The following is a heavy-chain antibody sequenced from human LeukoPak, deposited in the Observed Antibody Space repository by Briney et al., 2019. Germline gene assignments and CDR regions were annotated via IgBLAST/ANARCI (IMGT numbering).Heavy chain of an antibody. CDR2: INPDGSTT. Sequence: AGGSLRLSCVASGFAFRNYWMYWVRQGPGKGLVWLSRINPDGSTTTYADSVKGRSTISRDNANRMLSLHINSLRVEDSAIYYCARGGKLEATALASWGQGSLVVVSS. CDR1: GFAFRNYW. CDR3: ARGGKLEATALAS. D-gene: IGHD1-26*01. V-gene: IGHV3-74*01. J-gene: IGHJ5*02.